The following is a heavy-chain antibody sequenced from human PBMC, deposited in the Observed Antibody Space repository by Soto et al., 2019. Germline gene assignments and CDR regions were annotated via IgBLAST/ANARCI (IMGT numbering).Heavy chain of an antibody. V-gene: IGHV3-73*01. CDR3: TRHIYDFWSGPHTYYYYYMDV. CDR1: GFTFSGSA. J-gene: IGHJ6*03. D-gene: IGHD3-3*01. Sequence: GGSLRLSCAASGFTFSGSAMHWVRQASGKGLEWVGRIRSKANSYATAYAASVKGRFTISREDSKNTAYLQMNSLKTEDTAVYYCTRHIYDFWSGPHTYYYYYMDVWGKGTTVTVSS. CDR2: IRSKANSYAT.